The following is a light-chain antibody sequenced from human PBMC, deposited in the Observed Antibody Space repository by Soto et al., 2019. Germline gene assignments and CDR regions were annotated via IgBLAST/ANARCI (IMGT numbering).Light chain of an antibody. CDR1: QSVSSN. V-gene: IGKV3-15*01. Sequence: EIVMTQSTATLSVSPGERATLSCRASQSVSSNFAWYQQKPGQAPRLLIYGASTRATVIPARFSGSGSGTEYTLTVSSLQSEDFAVYYCQQYNNWPPWACGQGTQVEIK. CDR2: GAS. CDR3: QQYNNWPPWA. J-gene: IGKJ1*01.